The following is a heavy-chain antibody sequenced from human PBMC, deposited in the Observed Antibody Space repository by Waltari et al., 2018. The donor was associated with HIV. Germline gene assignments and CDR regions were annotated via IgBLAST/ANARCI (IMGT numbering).Heavy chain of an antibody. D-gene: IGHD1-26*01. CDR2: INPNSGNT. CDR3: ARDGVGDAAFDY. J-gene: IGHJ4*02. Sequence: QVQLLQSGPEVRKPGASVKVSCRASGYNFTGYYMHWVRQAPGQGLEWMGWINPNSGNTHFAHKFKGRVTLTRVTSIRTAYLEMRRLKSDDTAIYYCARDGVGDAAFDYWGQGTLVTVS. V-gene: IGHV1-2*07. CDR1: GYNFTGYY.